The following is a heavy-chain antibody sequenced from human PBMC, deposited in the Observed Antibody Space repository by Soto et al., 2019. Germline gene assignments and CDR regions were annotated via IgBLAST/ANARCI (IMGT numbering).Heavy chain of an antibody. CDR3: ARVEAALIRFDY. CDR2: IYYSGST. V-gene: IGHV4-31*03. Sequence: SETLSLTCTVSGGSISSGGYYWSWIRQHPGKGLEWIGYIYYSGSTYYNPSLKSRVTISVDTSKNQFSLKLSSVTAADTAVYYCARVEAALIRFDYWDQGTLVTVSS. D-gene: IGHD6-6*01. CDR1: GGSISSGGYY. J-gene: IGHJ4*02.